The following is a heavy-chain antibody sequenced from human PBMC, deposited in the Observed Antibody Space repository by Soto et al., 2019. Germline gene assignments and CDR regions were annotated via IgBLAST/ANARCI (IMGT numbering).Heavy chain of an antibody. CDR2: IYWDDDK. CDR3: AHSLGLRLGELSLISY. V-gene: IGHV2-5*02. D-gene: IGHD3-16*02. Sequence: SGPTLVNPTQTLTLTCTFSGFSLSTSGVGVGWIRQPPGKALEWLALIYWDDDKRYSPSLKSRLTITKDTSKNQVVLTMTNMDPVDTATYYCAHSLGLRLGELSLISYWGQGTLVPSPQ. CDR1: GFSLSTSGVG. J-gene: IGHJ4*02.